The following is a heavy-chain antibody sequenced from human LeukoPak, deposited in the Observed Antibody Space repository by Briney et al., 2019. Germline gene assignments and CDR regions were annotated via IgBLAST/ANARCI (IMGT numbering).Heavy chain of an antibody. CDR1: GGSISSGDCY. Sequence: SETLSLTCTVSGGSISSGDCYWSWIRQPPGKGLEWIGYIYYSGSTYYNPSLKSRVTISVDTSKNQFSLKLSSVTAADTAVYYCARGHCSSTSCAPGWYFDLWGRGTLVTVSS. CDR2: IYYSGST. CDR3: ARGHCSSTSCAPGWYFDL. V-gene: IGHV4-30-4*01. J-gene: IGHJ2*01. D-gene: IGHD2-2*01.